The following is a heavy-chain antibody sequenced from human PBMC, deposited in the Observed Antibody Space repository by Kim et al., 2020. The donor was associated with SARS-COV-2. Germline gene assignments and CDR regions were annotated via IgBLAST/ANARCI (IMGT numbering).Heavy chain of an antibody. Sequence: SETLSLTCTVSGGSVSSGSYYWSWIRQPPGKGLEWIGYIYYSGSTNYNPSLKSRVTISVDTSKNQFSLKLSSVTAADTAVYYCASGGSVLRYFDWLFVDMDVWGQGTTVTVSS. CDR1: GGSVSSGSYY. J-gene: IGHJ6*02. CDR2: IYYSGST. CDR3: ASGGSVLRYFDWLFVDMDV. D-gene: IGHD3-9*01. V-gene: IGHV4-61*01.